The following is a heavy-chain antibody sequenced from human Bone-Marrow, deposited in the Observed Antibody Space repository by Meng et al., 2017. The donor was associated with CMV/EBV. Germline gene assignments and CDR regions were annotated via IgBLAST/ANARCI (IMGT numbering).Heavy chain of an antibody. J-gene: IGHJ4*02. CDR3: AKVWGGRKGDY. CDR1: GFIFSNYG. Sequence: GESLKISCVASGFIFSNYGMNWVRQVPGKGLEWVSFIRHDVRGNYYADSVKGRFTISRDNSKNTLYLQMNSLRAEDTAVYYCAKVWGGRKGDYWGQGTLVTVSS. D-gene: IGHD3-16*01. CDR2: IRHDVRGN. V-gene: IGHV3-30*02.